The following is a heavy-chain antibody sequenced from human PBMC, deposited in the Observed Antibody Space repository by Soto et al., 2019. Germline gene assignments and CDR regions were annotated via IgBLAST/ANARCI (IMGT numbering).Heavy chain of an antibody. J-gene: IGHJ6*02. CDR1: AGSISSYY. Sequence: SETLSLTCTVSAGSISSYYWSWIRQPAGKGLEWIGRIYTSGSTDYNPSLKSRVTMSVDTSKNQFSLKLSSVTAADTAVYYCARAYYGDYTTYYYYGMDVWGQGTTVTVSS. CDR2: IYTSGST. CDR3: ARAYYGDYTTYYYYGMDV. D-gene: IGHD4-17*01. V-gene: IGHV4-4*07.